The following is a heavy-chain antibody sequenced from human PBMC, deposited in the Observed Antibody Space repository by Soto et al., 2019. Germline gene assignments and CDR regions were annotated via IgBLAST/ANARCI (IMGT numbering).Heavy chain of an antibody. Sequence: KPSETLSLTCIVSGDSVTSGSYYWTWLRQPPGKGLEWIGYISYTGRTKYNPSLQSRVTISVDTSKNDFSLNLSSVTAADTAVYFCAREWGLLPYYVMNVWGHGTAVTVPS. CDR3: AREWGLLPYYVMNV. CDR1: GDSVTSGSYY. D-gene: IGHD7-27*01. V-gene: IGHV4-61*03. J-gene: IGHJ6*02. CDR2: ISYTGRT.